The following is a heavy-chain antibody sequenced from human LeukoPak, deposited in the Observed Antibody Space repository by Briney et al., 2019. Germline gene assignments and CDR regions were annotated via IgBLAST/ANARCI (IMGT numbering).Heavy chain of an antibody. CDR2: ISQDESNK. CDR1: GFIFRNYV. CDR3: AREADAFDI. Sequence: GGSLRLSCEASGFIFRNYVMHWVRQAPGKGLEWVAGISQDESNKYYTDSVKGRFIISRDNSKNALHLQMDTLTIADTAVYYCAREADAFDIWGQGTMVTVSS. V-gene: IGHV3-30*03. J-gene: IGHJ3*02.